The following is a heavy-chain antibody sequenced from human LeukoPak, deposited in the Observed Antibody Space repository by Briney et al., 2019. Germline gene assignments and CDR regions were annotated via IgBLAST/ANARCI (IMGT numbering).Heavy chain of an antibody. J-gene: IGHJ4*02. D-gene: IGHD4-17*01. V-gene: IGHV4-39*01. CDR2: IYYSGST. CDR3: ARLEGVDYGEIDY. Sequence: WETLSLTCTVSGGSISSSSYYWGWIRQPPGKGLEWIGSIYYSGSTYYNPSLKSRVTISVDTSKNQFSLKLSSVTAADTAVYYCARLEGVDYGEIDYWGQGTLVTVSS. CDR1: GGSISSSSYY.